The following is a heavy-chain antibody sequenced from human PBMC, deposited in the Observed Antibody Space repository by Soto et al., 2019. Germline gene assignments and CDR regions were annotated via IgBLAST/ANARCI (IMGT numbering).Heavy chain of an antibody. Sequence: EVQLVESGGGLVQPGGSLRLSCADSGFTFSTYSMNWVRQAPGKGLEWISYISSSSNTIYYADSVKGRFTISRDNANNSLFLQMNSLRDEDTAVYYCARSGSSGYFYFDSWGQGTLVTVSS. D-gene: IGHD3-22*01. CDR3: ARSGSSGYFYFDS. CDR2: ISSSSNTI. J-gene: IGHJ4*02. CDR1: GFTFSTYS. V-gene: IGHV3-48*02.